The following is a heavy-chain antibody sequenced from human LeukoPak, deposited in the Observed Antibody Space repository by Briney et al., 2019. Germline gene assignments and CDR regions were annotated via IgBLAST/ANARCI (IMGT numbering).Heavy chain of an antibody. CDR1: GYTFTGYY. V-gene: IGHV1-2*02. Sequence: ASVKVSCKASGYTFTGYYLHWVRQAPGQGLEWMGWINPNSGVTNFAQKFQGRVTMTRDTSISTAYMDLSRLRSDDTAVYYCARGIAAAGTFDYWGQGSLVTVPS. J-gene: IGHJ4*02. CDR2: INPNSGVT. D-gene: IGHD6-13*01. CDR3: ARGIAAAGTFDY.